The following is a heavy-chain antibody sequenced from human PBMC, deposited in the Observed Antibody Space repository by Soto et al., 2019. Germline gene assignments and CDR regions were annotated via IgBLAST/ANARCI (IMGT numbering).Heavy chain of an antibody. V-gene: IGHV4-59*11. D-gene: IGHD6-13*01. CDR2: VSNTATT. CDR1: GADIINHY. Sequence: SEPLSLTCTVSGADIINHYWAWIRQSPGGGLESIGYVSNTATTTYNPSLKNRVTISVDASKSQFYLKVSSVTAADTAVYYCARGETQQQRDHWGQGTLVTVSS. J-gene: IGHJ4*02. CDR3: ARGETQQQRDH.